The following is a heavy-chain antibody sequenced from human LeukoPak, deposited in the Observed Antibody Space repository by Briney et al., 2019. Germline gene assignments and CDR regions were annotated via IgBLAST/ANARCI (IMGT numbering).Heavy chain of an antibody. D-gene: IGHD4-11*01. CDR1: GFTFSSYA. Sequence: GGSLRLSCAASGFTFSSYAMHWVRQAPGKGLEWVAVISYDRSNKYYADSVKGRFTISRDNSKNTLYLQMNSLRAEDTAVYYCARAQTTDEGYWGQGTLVTVSS. CDR3: ARAQTTDEGY. CDR2: ISYDRSNK. V-gene: IGHV3-30-3*01. J-gene: IGHJ4*02.